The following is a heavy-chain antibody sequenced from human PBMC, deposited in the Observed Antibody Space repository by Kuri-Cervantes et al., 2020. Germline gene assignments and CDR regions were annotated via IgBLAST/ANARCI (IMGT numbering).Heavy chain of an antibody. CDR1: GGSISSGGYY. V-gene: IGHV4-31*03. J-gene: IGHJ5*02. Sequence: LRLSCTVSGGSISSGGYYWSWIRQHPGKGLEWIGYIYYSGSTYYNPSLKSRVTISVDTSKNQFSLKLSSVTAADTAVYYCARDYCSGGSCYSFWFDPWGQGTLVTVSS. CDR3: ARDYCSGGSCYSFWFDP. CDR2: IYYSGST. D-gene: IGHD2-15*01.